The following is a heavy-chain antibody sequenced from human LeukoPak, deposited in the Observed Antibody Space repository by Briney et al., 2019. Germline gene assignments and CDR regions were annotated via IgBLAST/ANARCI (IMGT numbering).Heavy chain of an antibody. Sequence: PGGSLRLSCAASGFTFSSYGMHWVRQAPGKGLEWVAFIRYDGSNKYYADSVKGRFTISRENSKNTLYLQMNSLRAEDTAVYYCASMLGYCSGGSCSVVDYWGQGTLVTVSS. CDR3: ASMLGYCSGGSCSVVDY. CDR2: IRYDGSNK. CDR1: GFTFSSYG. D-gene: IGHD2-15*01. J-gene: IGHJ4*02. V-gene: IGHV3-30*02.